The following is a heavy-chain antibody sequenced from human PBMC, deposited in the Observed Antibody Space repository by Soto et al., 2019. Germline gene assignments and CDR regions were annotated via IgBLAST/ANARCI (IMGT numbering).Heavy chain of an antibody. CDR3: ARDSIVARYYFDY. CDR2: INPRGGST. D-gene: IGHD6-6*01. J-gene: IGHJ4*02. CDR1: GYTFTRYY. Sequence: ASVKVSCKASGYTFTRYYIHWVRQAPGQGLEWMGIINPRGGSTTYAQKFQGRVTLTSDTSTSTDNMELSRLRSEDTAVYFCARDSIVARYYFDYWGQGTPVTVSS. V-gene: IGHV1-46*01.